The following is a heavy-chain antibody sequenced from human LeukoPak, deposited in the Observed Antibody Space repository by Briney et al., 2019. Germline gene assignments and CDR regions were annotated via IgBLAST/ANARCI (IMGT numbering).Heavy chain of an antibody. Sequence: GGSLRLSCAASGFNFSSYTMSWVRQAPGKGLEWVSTITTSDGNTYYADSVKGRFTISRDNSKNTLYLQMNSLRAEDTAVYYCAKGPRGYYSNWFDPWGQGTLVTVSS. J-gene: IGHJ5*02. CDR2: ITTSDGNT. D-gene: IGHD3-22*01. V-gene: IGHV3-23*01. CDR1: GFNFSSYT. CDR3: AKGPRGYYSNWFDP.